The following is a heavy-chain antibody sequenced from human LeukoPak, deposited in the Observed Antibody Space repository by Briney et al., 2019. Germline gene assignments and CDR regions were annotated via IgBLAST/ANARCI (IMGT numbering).Heavy chain of an antibody. D-gene: IGHD5-12*01. V-gene: IGHV1-2*02. Sequence: ASVKVSCKASGYTFTCYYMHWVRQAPGQGLEWTGWINPNSGGTNYAQKFQGRVTMTRDTSISTAYMELSRLRSDDTAVYYCARSPIARYSGYDSVPRFDYWGQGTLVTVSS. CDR3: ARSPIARYSGYDSVPRFDY. CDR2: INPNSGGT. CDR1: GYTFTCYY. J-gene: IGHJ4*02.